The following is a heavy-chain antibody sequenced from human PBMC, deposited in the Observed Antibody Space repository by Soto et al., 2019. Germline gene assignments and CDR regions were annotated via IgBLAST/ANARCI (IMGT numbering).Heavy chain of an antibody. D-gene: IGHD6-25*01. CDR3: ARRPGYYWYFDL. CDR1: SGSISSSNW. V-gene: IGHV4-4*02. Sequence: QVQLQESGPGLVKPSGTLSLTCAVSSGSISSSNWWSWVRHPPGKGLEWIGEISHSGSTNYNPSLKSPVTISVDKSKNQFSLKLKSVTAADTAVYYCARRPGYYWYFDLWGRGTLVTVSS. CDR2: ISHSGST. J-gene: IGHJ2*01.